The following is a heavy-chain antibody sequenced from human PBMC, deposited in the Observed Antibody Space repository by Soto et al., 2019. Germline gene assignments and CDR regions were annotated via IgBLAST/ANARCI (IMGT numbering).Heavy chain of an antibody. CDR2: ISGSGGST. D-gene: IGHD2-15*01. J-gene: IGHJ4*02. CDR1: GFTFSSYA. Sequence: EVQLLESGGGLVQPGGSLRLSCAASGFTFSSYAMSWVRQAPGKGLEWVSAISGSGGSTYYADSVKGRFTISRDNSKNTLYLQMNSMRAEDTAVYYCAKWGYCSGGSCYAYWGQGTLVTVSS. CDR3: AKWGYCSGGSCYAY. V-gene: IGHV3-23*01.